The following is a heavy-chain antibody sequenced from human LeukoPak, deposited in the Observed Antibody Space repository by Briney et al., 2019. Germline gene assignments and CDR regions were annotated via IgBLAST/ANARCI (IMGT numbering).Heavy chain of an antibody. J-gene: IGHJ4*02. CDR3: ASFLVGASYFDY. D-gene: IGHD1-26*01. Sequence: SQTLSLTCTVSGGSISSGGYYGSWIRQPAGKGLEWIGRIYTSGSTNYNPSLKSRVTISVDTSKNQFSLKLSSVTAADTAVYYCASFLVGASYFDYWGQGTLVTVSS. CDR2: IYTSGST. V-gene: IGHV4-61*02. CDR1: GGSISSGGYY.